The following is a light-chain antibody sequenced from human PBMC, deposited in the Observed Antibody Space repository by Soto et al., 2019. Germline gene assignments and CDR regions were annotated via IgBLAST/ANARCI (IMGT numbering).Light chain of an antibody. V-gene: IGLV2-18*02. CDR1: SSDVGDYEH. CDR3: GSYTGSITYV. CDR2: DVT. J-gene: IGLJ1*01. Sequence: QSALTQPPSVSGSPGQSVTISCTVTSSDVGDYEHVSWYQQAPGTAPKLIIFDVTNRPSGVPDRFSGSKSGNTASLTISGLQVEDEAEYYCGSYTGSITYVFGTGTKLTVL.